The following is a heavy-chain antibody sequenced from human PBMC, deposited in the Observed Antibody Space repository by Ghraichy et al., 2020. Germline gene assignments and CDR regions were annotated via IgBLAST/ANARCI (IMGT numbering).Heavy chain of an antibody. CDR3: AKVCLGSLGYCSGGSPDS. D-gene: IGHD2-15*01. CDR1: GFSFSDYA. J-gene: IGHJ4*02. CDR2: ISNAGGDT. Sequence: GGSLRLSCAASGFSFSDYAMSWVRQTPGKGLEWVSTISNAGGDTYYADSVKGRFTISRGNSKNTLYLQMSSLRAEDTAVYYCAKVCLGSLGYCSGGSPDSWGQGTLVTVSS. V-gene: IGHV3-23*01.